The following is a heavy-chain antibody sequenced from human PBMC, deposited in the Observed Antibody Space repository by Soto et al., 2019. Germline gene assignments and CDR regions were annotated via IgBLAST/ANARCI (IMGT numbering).Heavy chain of an antibody. CDR2: IYPGDSDT. D-gene: IGHD3-10*01. CDR3: ARQGSSGYYYYGMDV. CDR1: GYTFKSYW. J-gene: IGHJ6*02. V-gene: IGHV5-51*01. Sequence: GESLKISCKGSGYTFKSYWIAWVRQMPGKGLEWMGIIYPGDSDTLYSPALEGLVTMSVDKSTSTAYLQWSSLKASDTAMYYCARQGSSGYYYYGMDVWGQGTTVTVSS.